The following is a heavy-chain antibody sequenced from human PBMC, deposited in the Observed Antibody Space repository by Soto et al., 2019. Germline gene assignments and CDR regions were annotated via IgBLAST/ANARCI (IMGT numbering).Heavy chain of an antibody. J-gene: IGHJ4*02. D-gene: IGHD2-15*01. CDR3: ARIPITNNGGKVGPLTW. V-gene: IGHV1-18*01. CDR1: GYTFTSYG. Sequence: QIQLVQSGAEVKKPGASVKVSCKASGYTFTSYGISWVRQAPGQGLEWMGWISAYNGNTNYAQKLQGRVTMTTDTSTSTAYMELRSLRSDDTAVYYCARIPITNNGGKVGPLTWWGQGTLVTVSS. CDR2: ISAYNGNT.